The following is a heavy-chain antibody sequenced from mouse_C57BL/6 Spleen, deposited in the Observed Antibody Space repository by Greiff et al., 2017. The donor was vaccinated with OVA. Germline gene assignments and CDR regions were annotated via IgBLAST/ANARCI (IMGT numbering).Heavy chain of an antibody. CDR3: ANYDNFYFDY. V-gene: IGHV1-54*01. J-gene: IGHJ2*01. D-gene: IGHD2-4*01. CDR1: GYAFNNYL. Sequence: VQLQQSGAELVRPGTSVKVSCKASGYAFNNYLIEWVKQRPGQGLEWIGVINPGSGGTNYNEKFKGKATLTADKSSSTAYMLLSSLTSEDSAVYCGANYDNFYFDYWGQGTTLTVSS. CDR2: INPGSGGT.